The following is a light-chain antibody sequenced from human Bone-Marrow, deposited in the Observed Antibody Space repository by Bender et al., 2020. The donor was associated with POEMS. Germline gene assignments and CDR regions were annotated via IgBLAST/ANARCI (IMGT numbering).Light chain of an antibody. CDR1: SSNIGDNP. CDR3: AAWDDSLHAVI. CDR2: DKD. V-gene: IGLV1-44*01. J-gene: IGLJ2*01. Sequence: QSVLTQPPSASGTPGQRVTISCSGGSSNIGDNPVTWYQQLPGSAPTFLIYDKDQRPSGVPDRFSGSKSGTSASLAISGLQSEDEADYFCAAWDDSLHAVIFGGGTKLTVL.